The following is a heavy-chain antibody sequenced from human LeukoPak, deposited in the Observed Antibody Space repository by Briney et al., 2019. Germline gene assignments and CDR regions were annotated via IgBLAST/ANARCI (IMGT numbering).Heavy chain of an antibody. J-gene: IGHJ6*02. CDR3: ARSDYSYYGMDV. Sequence: PSETLSLTCTVSGGSISTYYWNWIRQPPGKGLEWIGNIYYSGSTNSNPSLKSRLTISVDTSKKQFYLNLTSVTAADTAIYYCARSDYSYYGMDVWGRGATVTVSS. CDR2: IYYSGST. V-gene: IGHV4-59*08. CDR1: GGSISTYY.